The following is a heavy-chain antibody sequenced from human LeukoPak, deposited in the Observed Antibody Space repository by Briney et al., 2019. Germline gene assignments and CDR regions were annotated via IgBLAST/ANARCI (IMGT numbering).Heavy chain of an antibody. CDR2: IYPRDGST. Sequence: ASVPVSCQASGYTFPSYYIHWARPATGQGLEWMGLIYPRDGSTSYAQKFQGRVTVTRNTSTSTVHMELYGLRSENKAVYYCARDQEGFDYWGQGTLVTVSS. CDR3: ARDQEGFDY. V-gene: IGHV1-46*01. J-gene: IGHJ4*02. CDR1: GYTFPSYY.